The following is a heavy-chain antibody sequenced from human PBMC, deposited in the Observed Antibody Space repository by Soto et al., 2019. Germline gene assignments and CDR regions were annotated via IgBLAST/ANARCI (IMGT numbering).Heavy chain of an antibody. D-gene: IGHD2-8*01. V-gene: IGHV3-23*01. CDR3: AKKGLGSLATYCTTGDCHYAFDV. CDR2: ISGGGDGT. Sequence: EVQLLESGGGLVRPGGSLRLSCAASGFTFYNYAMNWVRQAPGKGLEWVSTISGGGDGTYYADSVKGRFTISRDNSRNTVYLPMNCLRAEDTAVYYCAKKGLGSLATYCTTGDCHYAFDVWGQGTLVTVSS. CDR1: GFTFYNYA. J-gene: IGHJ3*01.